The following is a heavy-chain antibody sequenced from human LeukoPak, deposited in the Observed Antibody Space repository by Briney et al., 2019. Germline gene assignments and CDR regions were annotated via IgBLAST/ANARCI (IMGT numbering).Heavy chain of an antibody. CDR1: GYSISSGYY. Sequence: SETLSLTCAVSGYSISSGYYWSWIRQPAGKGLEWIGRIYSTGSTNYNRTLKSRVTISVDTSKNQFSLKLSAVTAADTAVYYCASGTMVRGVISCFDYWGQGTLVTVSS. CDR3: ASGTMVRGVISCFDY. V-gene: IGHV4-61*02. D-gene: IGHD3-10*01. CDR2: IYSTGST. J-gene: IGHJ4*02.